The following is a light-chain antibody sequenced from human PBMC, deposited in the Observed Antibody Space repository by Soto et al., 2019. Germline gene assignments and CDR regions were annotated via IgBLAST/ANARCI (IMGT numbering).Light chain of an antibody. CDR3: QQRSNWPLIT. CDR1: QSVTTN. CDR2: EAS. Sequence: VMTQSPATLSVSPWERVTFSCRASQSVTTNLAWYQHKPGQSPRLLLSEASTGASGIPPRFSGSGSGTEFTLTISSLEPEDFAVYYCQQRSNWPLITFGQGTRLEIK. J-gene: IGKJ5*01. V-gene: IGKV3-11*01.